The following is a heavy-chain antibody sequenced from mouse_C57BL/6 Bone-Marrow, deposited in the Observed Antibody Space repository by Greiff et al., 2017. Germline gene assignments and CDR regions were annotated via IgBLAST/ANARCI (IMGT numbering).Heavy chain of an antibody. CDR1: GYTFTDYY. J-gene: IGHJ4*01. CDR3: ARGIYYDYEDAMDY. V-gene: IGHV1-76*01. D-gene: IGHD2-4*01. CDR2: IYPGSGNT. Sequence: VQLQQSGAELVRPGASVKLSCKASGYTFTDYYINWVKQRPGQGLEWIARIYPGSGNTYYNEKFKGKATLTAEKSSSTAYMQLSSLTSEDSAVYFCARGIYYDYEDAMDYWGQGTSVTVSS.